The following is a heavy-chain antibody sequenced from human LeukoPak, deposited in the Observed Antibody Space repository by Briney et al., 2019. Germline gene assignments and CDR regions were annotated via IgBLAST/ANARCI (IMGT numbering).Heavy chain of an antibody. CDR2: IKSKTDGGTT. CDR3: TTGPEQWLARDY. D-gene: IGHD6-19*01. CDR1: GFTFSNAW. V-gene: IGHV3-15*01. J-gene: IGHJ4*02. Sequence: PGGSLRLSCAASGFTFSNAWMSWVRQAPGKGLEWVGRIKSKTDGGTTDYAAPVKGRFTISRDDSKNTLYLQMNSLKTEDTAVYYCTTGPEQWLARDYWGQGTLVTVSS.